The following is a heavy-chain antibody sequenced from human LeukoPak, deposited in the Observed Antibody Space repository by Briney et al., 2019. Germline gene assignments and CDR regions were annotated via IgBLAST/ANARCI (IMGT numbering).Heavy chain of an antibody. CDR3: ARGYCSSTSCYTSPFDY. CDR2: IYSGGST. V-gene: IGHV3-53*01. Sequence: GGSLRLSCAASGFTISSNYMSWVRQAPGKGLEWVSVIYSGGSTYYADSVKGRFTISRDNSKNTLYLQMNSLRAEDTAVYYCARGYCSSTSCYTSPFDYWGQGTLVTVSS. J-gene: IGHJ4*02. D-gene: IGHD2-2*02. CDR1: GFTISSNY.